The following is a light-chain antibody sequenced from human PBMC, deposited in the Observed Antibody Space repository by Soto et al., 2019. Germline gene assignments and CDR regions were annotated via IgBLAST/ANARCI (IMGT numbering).Light chain of an antibody. CDR3: QQYGSSPLT. Sequence: EIVLTQSPGTLSLSPGERATLSCRASQSVSSSFLAWYQQKPGQAPRLLIYGASSRATGIPDRFSGSGSATDFTLTISRLEPEDFAVYYCQQYGSSPLTFGQGTKADIK. CDR1: QSVSSSF. CDR2: GAS. V-gene: IGKV3-20*01. J-gene: IGKJ1*01.